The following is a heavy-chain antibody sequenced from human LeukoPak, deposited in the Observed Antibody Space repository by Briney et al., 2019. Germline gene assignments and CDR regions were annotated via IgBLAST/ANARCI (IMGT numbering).Heavy chain of an antibody. J-gene: IGHJ3*02. CDR1: GGTFSSYA. D-gene: IGHD1-26*01. CDR2: IIPIFGTA. V-gene: IGHV1-69*13. CDR3: AREASGSYDAFDI. Sequence: GASVKVSCKASGGTFSSYAISWVRQAPGQGLEWMGGIIPIFGTANYAQKFQGRVTITADESTSTAYMELSSLRSEDTAVYYCAREASGSYDAFDIWGQGTMVTVSS.